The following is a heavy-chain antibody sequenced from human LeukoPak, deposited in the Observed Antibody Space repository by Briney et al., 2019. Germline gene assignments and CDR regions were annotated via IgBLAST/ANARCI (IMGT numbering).Heavy chain of an antibody. CDR1: GFTFSDYY. J-gene: IGHJ5*02. D-gene: IGHD6-6*01. CDR2: ISSSGSTI. V-gene: IGHV3-11*04. CDR3: VIAARPPPVGGPRENWFDP. Sequence: PGGSLRLSCAASGFTFSDYYMSWIRQAPGKGLEWVSYISSSGSTIYYADSVKGRFTISRDNAKTSLYLQMNSPRAEDTAVYYCVIAARPPPVGGPRENWFDPWGQGTLVTVSS.